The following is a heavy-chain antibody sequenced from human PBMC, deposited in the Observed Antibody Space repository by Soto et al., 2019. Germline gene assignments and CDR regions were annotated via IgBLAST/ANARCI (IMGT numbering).Heavy chain of an antibody. Sequence: QVQLVQSGAEVKKPGSSVKVSCKASGGTFSSYAISWVRQAPGQGLEWMGGIIPIFGTANYAQKFQGRVTIEPDESPSTAYMELSSLRSEDTAVCYCAREGCSGGSCCLDYYYYCGMDVWGQGTTVTVSS. V-gene: IGHV1-69*05. CDR1: GGTFSSYA. CDR2: IIPIFGTA. J-gene: IGHJ6*02. CDR3: AREGCSGGSCCLDYYYYCGMDV. D-gene: IGHD2-15*01.